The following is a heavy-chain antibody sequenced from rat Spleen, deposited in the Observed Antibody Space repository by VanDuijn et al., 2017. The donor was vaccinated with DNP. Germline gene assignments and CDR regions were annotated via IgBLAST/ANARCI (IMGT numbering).Heavy chain of an antibody. CDR1: GFTFSNYG. CDR2: ISTSGSRT. CDR3: AKAGWYSHWYFDY. V-gene: IGHV5-19*01. Sequence: EVQLVESGGGLVQPGRSLKLSCAASGFTFSNYGMHWIRQAPTKGLEWVATISTSGSRTYYPDSVKGRFTISRDNAKSTLYLQMDSLRSEETATYYCAKAGWYSHWYFDYWGQGVMVTVSS. D-gene: IGHD1-11*01. J-gene: IGHJ2*01.